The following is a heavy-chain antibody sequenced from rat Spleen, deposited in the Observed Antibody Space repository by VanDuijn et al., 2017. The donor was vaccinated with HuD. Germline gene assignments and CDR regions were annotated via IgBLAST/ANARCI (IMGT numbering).Heavy chain of an antibody. D-gene: IGHD1-2*01. CDR1: GFTFNDYW. CDR2: IINTGNNA. J-gene: IGHJ3*01. CDR3: SRDGIAGIFAY. V-gene: IGHV5-31*01. Sequence: EVQLVESGGGLVQPGRSLKLSCVASGFTFNDYWMTWIRQAPGKGLEWVASIINTGNNAYYPDSVKGRFTISRDNVNRTLYLQMNDLRSEDTATYYCSRDGIAGIFAYWGQGTLVTVSS.